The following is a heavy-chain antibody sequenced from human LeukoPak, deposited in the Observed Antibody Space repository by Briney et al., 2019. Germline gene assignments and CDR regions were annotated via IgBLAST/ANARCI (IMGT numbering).Heavy chain of an antibody. J-gene: IGHJ4*02. D-gene: IGHD6-13*01. Sequence: GGSLRLSCAASGFTFSSYAMSWVRQAPGKGLEWVSAISGSGGSTYYADSVKGRFTISRDNSKNTLYLQMNSLRAEDTAVYYCARHSSSWYYFDYWGQGTLVTVSS. CDR3: ARHSSSWYYFDY. V-gene: IGHV3-23*01. CDR2: ISGSGGST. CDR1: GFTFSSYA.